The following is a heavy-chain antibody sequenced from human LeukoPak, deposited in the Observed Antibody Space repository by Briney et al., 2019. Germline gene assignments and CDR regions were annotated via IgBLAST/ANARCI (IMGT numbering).Heavy chain of an antibody. CDR2: IYGGST. J-gene: IGHJ6*03. Sequence: GGSLRLSCAASGFTVSDNYMTWVRQAPGKGLEWVSIIYGGSTYYADSVKGRFTISRDNSKNTVYLQTNSLRAEDTAVYYCARDFEGVHRTTNSYTYYYYMDVWGKGATVIVSS. CDR1: GFTVSDNY. V-gene: IGHV3-53*01. D-gene: IGHD2/OR15-2a*01. CDR3: ARDFEGVHRTTNSYTYYYYMDV.